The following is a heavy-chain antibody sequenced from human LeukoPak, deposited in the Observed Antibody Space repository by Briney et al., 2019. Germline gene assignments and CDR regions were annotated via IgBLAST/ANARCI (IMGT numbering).Heavy chain of an antibody. V-gene: IGHV3-7*01. Sequence: QAGGSLRLSCAASGFTFSSYWMRWVRQAPGKGREWVANIKQDGSEKYYVDSVKGRFTISRDNANNSLYLQMNSLRAEDTAVYYCARENYDFWSGYYTLLFDIWGQGTMVTVSS. CDR3: ARENYDFWSGYYTLLFDI. J-gene: IGHJ3*02. CDR1: GFTFSSYW. D-gene: IGHD3-3*01. CDR2: IKQDGSEK.